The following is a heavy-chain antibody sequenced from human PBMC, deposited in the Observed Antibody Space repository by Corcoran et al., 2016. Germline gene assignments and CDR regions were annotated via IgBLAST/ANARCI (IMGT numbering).Heavy chain of an antibody. D-gene: IGHD6-13*01. CDR3: ARPPSYSRRGWFDP. V-gene: IGHV4-34*01. CDR2: INHSGST. CDR1: GGSFSGYY. Sequence: QVQLQQWGAGLLKPSETLSLTCAVYGGSFSGYYWSWIRQPPGKGLEWIGEINHSGSTNYNPSLKSRVTISVDTSKNRFSLKLSSVTAADTAVYYWARPPSYSRRGWFDPWGQGTLVTVSS. J-gene: IGHJ5*02.